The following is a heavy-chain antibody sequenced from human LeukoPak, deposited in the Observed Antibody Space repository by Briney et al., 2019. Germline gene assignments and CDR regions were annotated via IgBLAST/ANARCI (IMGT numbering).Heavy chain of an antibody. CDR2: VNPNSGGT. V-gene: IGHV1-2*02. J-gene: IGHJ6*02. CDR3: ARRLQIVWYGLDV. Sequence: ASVKVSCKASGYTFTGYYIHWVRQAPGQGLEWMGWVNPNSGGTIYEEKFQGRVNMTRDTSISTAYMELTGLRSDDTAVYYCARRLQIVWYGLDVWGQGTSVTASS. CDR1: GYTFTGYY. D-gene: IGHD2-21*01.